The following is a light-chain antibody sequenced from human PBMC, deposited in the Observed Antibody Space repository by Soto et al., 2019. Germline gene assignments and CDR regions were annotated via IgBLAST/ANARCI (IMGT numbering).Light chain of an antibody. CDR1: SSDVGGYNY. CDR2: NVS. J-gene: IGLJ1*01. CDR3: SSYTSSSTLYV. V-gene: IGLV2-14*01. Sequence: QSALTQPASVSGSPGQSITISCTGTSSDVGGYNYVSWYHQHPGKAPKLMIYNVSNRPSGVSNRFSGSKSGNTASLTISGLQAEDEADYYCSSYTSSSTLYVFGTGTKLTVL.